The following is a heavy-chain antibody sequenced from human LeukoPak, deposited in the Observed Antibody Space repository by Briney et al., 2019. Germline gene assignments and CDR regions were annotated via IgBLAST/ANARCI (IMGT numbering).Heavy chain of an antibody. CDR1: GFTFNYYD. Sequence: GGSLRLSCAVSGFTFNYYDMNWVRQAPGKGLEWVSSISSDGTYIYYADSVKGRFTISRDTAKKSLYLHMNSLRVEDTAVYYCARAPRGYDFWSGYYPDYWGQGTLVTVSS. CDR2: ISSDGTYI. D-gene: IGHD3-3*01. J-gene: IGHJ4*02. CDR3: ARAPRGYDFWSGYYPDY. V-gene: IGHV3-21*01.